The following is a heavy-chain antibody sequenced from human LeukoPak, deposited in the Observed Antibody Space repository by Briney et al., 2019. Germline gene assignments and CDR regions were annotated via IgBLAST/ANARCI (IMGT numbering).Heavy chain of an antibody. V-gene: IGHV3-48*03. Sequence: GGSLRLSCAASEFTFISYEMYSVRQAPGKGLEWGSYISSSGSTIYYADSVKGRFTISRDNAKNSLYLQMNSLRAEDTAIYYCARLPYSGYGGGRVYWGQGTLVTVSS. J-gene: IGHJ4*02. D-gene: IGHD5-12*01. CDR2: ISSSGSTI. CDR1: EFTFISYE. CDR3: ARLPYSGYGGGRVY.